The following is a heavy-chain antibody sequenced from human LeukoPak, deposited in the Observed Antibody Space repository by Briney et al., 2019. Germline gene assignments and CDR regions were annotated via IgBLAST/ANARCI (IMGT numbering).Heavy chain of an antibody. CDR2: IIPIFGTA. V-gene: IGHV1-69*05. CDR3: ARDKLGKYDFWSGYNLDY. CDR1: GGTLSSYA. Sequence: SVKVSCKASGGTLSSYAISWVRQAPGQGLEWMVRIIPIFGTANYAQKFQGRVTITTDESTSTAYMELSSLRSEDTAVYYCARDKLGKYDFWSGYNLDYWGQGTLVTVSS. D-gene: IGHD3-3*01. J-gene: IGHJ4*02.